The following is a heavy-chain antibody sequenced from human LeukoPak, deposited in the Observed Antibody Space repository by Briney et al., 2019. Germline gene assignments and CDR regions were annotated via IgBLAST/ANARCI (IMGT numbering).Heavy chain of an antibody. V-gene: IGHV1-2*02. CDR1: GYTFTGYY. D-gene: IGHD3-3*01. J-gene: IGHJ5*02. Sequence: ASVTVSCKASGYTFTGYYMHWVRQAPGQGLEWMGWINPNSGGTNYAQKFQGRVTMTRDTSISTAYMELSRLRSDDTAVYYCARGYYDFWSGYSPNWFDPWGQGTLVSVSS. CDR2: INPNSGGT. CDR3: ARGYYDFWSGYSPNWFDP.